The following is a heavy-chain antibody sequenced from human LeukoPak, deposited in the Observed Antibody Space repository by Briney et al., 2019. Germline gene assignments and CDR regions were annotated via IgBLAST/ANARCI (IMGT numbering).Heavy chain of an antibody. V-gene: IGHV4-59*01. CDR3: ARTTEGGYTYNYFYYYYMDV. D-gene: IGHD5-18*01. J-gene: IGHJ6*03. Sequence: SETLSLTCTVSGGSISSYYWSWIRQPPGKGLEWIGYIYYSGSTNYNPSLKSRVTISVDTSKNQFALKLSSVTAADTAVYYCARTTEGGYTYNYFYYYYMDVWGKGTTVTISS. CDR2: IYYSGST. CDR1: GGSISSYY.